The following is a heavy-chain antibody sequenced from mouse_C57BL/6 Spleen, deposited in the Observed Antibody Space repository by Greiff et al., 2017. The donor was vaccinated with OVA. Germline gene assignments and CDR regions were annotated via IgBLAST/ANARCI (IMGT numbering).Heavy chain of an antibody. CDR2: IDPEDGET. V-gene: IGHV14-2*01. CDR3: AGGDSNSAWFAY. J-gene: IGHJ3*01. Sequence: DVKLQESGAELVKPGASVKLSCTASGFNIKDYYMHWVKQRTEQGLEWIGRIDPEDGETKYAPKFQGKATITADTSSNTAYLQLSSLTSEDTAVYYCAGGDSNSAWFAYWGQGTLVTVSA. D-gene: IGHD2-5*01. CDR1: GFNIKDYY.